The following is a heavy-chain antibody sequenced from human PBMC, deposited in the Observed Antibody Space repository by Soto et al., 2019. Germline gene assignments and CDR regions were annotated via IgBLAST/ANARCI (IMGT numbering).Heavy chain of an antibody. CDR2: ISTSSSNR. D-gene: IGHD3-10*01. J-gene: IGHJ4*02. CDR1: GFSFSNYE. CDR3: ARASAVQLDY. Sequence: GGSLRLSXAASGFSFSNYEMNWVRQAPGKGLEWISYISTSSSNRYYADSVKGRFTISRDNAGNSLFLQMNGLRVEDTAVYYCARASAVQLDYWGQGALVTVS. V-gene: IGHV3-48*03.